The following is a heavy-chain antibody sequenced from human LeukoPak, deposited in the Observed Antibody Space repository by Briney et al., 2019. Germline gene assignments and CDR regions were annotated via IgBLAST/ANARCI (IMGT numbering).Heavy chain of an antibody. J-gene: IGHJ6*03. CDR2: IRYDGSNR. Sequence: GGSLRLSCAASGFTFSSYGMHWVRQAPGKGLEWVAFIRYDGSNRYYADSVKGRFTISRDNSKNTLYLQMNSLRAEDTAVYYCAKGRSGSYRYYYYYMDVWGKGTTVTVSS. CDR3: AKGRSGSYRYYYYYMDV. CDR1: GFTFSSYG. D-gene: IGHD1-26*01. V-gene: IGHV3-30*02.